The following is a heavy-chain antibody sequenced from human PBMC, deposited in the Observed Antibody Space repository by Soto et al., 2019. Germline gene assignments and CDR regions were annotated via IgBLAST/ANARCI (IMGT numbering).Heavy chain of an antibody. CDR2: ISAYSVDT. CDR1: GYRFETYA. J-gene: IGHJ6*02. D-gene: IGHD1-26*01. V-gene: IGHV1-18*01. CDR3: ARGHGAIRGALDV. Sequence: ASVKVSFKASGYRFETYAMTWVRQAPGQGLEWMGWISAYSVDTYSAQKFQDRLTMTKDTSTGTAYMELGSLTSDDTAVYYCARGHGAIRGALDVWGQGTTVTVSS.